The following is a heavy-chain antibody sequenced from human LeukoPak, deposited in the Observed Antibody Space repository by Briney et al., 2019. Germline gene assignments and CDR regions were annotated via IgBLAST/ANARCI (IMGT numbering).Heavy chain of an antibody. CDR2: INPNDAST. D-gene: IGHD6-6*01. CDR1: GYTFTSYG. Sequence: GASVKVSCKASGYTFTSYGISWVRQAPGQGLEWMGIINPNDASTNYAQKFQGRVTMTRDTSTSTVYVELSSLRSEDTAVYYCARTAIAARYYFDYWGQGSLVTVSS. J-gene: IGHJ4*02. CDR3: ARTAIAARYYFDY. V-gene: IGHV1-46*01.